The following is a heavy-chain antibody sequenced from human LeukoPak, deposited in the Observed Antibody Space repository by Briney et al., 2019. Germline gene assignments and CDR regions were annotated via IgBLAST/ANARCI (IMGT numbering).Heavy chain of an antibody. Sequence: ASVEVSCKASGYTFTSYGISWVRQAPGQGLEWMGWISPYNTNYAQKFQGRVTMTIDTSSSTAYMELRSLRSDDTAVYYCARALPTLVGARGGRWFDPWGQGTLVTVSS. J-gene: IGHJ5*02. CDR1: GYTFTSYG. CDR3: ARALPTLVGARGGRWFDP. D-gene: IGHD1-26*01. CDR2: ISPYNT. V-gene: IGHV1-18*01.